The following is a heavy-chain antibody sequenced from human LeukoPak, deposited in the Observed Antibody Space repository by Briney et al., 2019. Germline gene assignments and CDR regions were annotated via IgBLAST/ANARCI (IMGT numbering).Heavy chain of an antibody. V-gene: IGHV3-23*01. CDR3: AKGESKDYLNYFDYLNYFDH. CDR1: GFTFSNHA. J-gene: IGHJ4*02. Sequence: GGSLSLSCAASGFTFSNHAMTWVRQAPGKGLEWVSTINISGGSTFYADSVKGRFTISRDNSKNTLSLQMNSLRAEDTAIYYCAKGESKDYLNYFDYLNYFDHWGQGALVTVSS. D-gene: IGHD2/OR15-2a*01. CDR2: INISGGST.